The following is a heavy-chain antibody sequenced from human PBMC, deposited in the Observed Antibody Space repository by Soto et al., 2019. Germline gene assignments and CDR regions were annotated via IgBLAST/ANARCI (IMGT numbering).Heavy chain of an antibody. CDR2: IYWDDDN. D-gene: IGHD6-6*01. V-gene: IGHV2-5*02. CDR3: AYRHYSSSYFDF. J-gene: IGHJ4*02. Sequence: QITLKESGPTLVKPTQTLTLTFTFSGFSLSTSGEGVGWIRQPPGKALEWLARIYWDDDNRSSPSLKSRLTNSKDTSKNQVVLTMTNMDPVDTASYYCAYRHYSSSYFDFWCQGTLVTVSS. CDR1: GFSLSTSGEG.